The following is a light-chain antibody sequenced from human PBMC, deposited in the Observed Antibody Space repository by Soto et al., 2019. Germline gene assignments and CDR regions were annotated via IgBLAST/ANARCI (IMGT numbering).Light chain of an antibody. J-gene: IGKJ1*01. CDR3: QQYGSSPWT. Sequence: EVVLAQSPATLSLSPGERATLSCRASENVRTFVDWYQQKPGQAPRLLTYGASSRATGIPDRFSGSGSGTDFILTISRLEPEDFAVYCCQQYGSSPWTFGQGTKVDIK. CDR1: ENVRTF. CDR2: GAS. V-gene: IGKV3-20*01.